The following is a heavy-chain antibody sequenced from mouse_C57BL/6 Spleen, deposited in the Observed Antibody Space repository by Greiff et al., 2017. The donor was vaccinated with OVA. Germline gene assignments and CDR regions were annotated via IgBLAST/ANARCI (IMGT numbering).Heavy chain of an antibody. CDR2: ISSGSSTI. CDR3: ANYYGSSPPSY. J-gene: IGHJ3*01. V-gene: IGHV5-17*01. Sequence: EVKLQESGGGLVKPGGSLKLSCAASGFTFSDYGMHWVRQAPEKGLEWVAYISSGSSTIYYADTVKGRFTLSRDNAKNTLFLQMTSLRSEDTAMYYCANYYGSSPPSYWGQGTLVTVSA. CDR1: GFTFSDYG. D-gene: IGHD1-1*01.